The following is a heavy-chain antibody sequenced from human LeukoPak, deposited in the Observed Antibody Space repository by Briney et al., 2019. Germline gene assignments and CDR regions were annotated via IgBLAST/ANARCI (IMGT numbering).Heavy chain of an antibody. CDR2: INEDGSEK. V-gene: IGHV3-7*01. CDR3: ATTLTALSSVY. Sequence: PGGSLRLSCAASGLTFSDYWTTWVRQAPRKGLEWVANINEDGSEKNFVDSVKGRFTISRDNAKNSLYLQMNSLRSEESAVYYCATTLTALSSVYWGRGTTVTVSS. J-gene: IGHJ6*04. CDR1: GLTFSDYW. D-gene: IGHD2-21*02.